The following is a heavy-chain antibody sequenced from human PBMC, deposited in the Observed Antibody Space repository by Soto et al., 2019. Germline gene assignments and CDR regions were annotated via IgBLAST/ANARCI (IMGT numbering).Heavy chain of an antibody. Sequence: GGSLRLSCAASGFTFDEYAMHWVRQAPGKGLEWVSGISWNSYSIGYADSVKGRFTISRDNAKNSLYLQMNSLRAEDTALYYCGKDFGTYYYYNYMDVWGKGTTVTVSS. CDR3: GKDFGTYYYYNYMDV. V-gene: IGHV3-9*01. CDR2: ISWNSYSI. J-gene: IGHJ6*03. D-gene: IGHD1-1*01. CDR1: GFTFDEYA.